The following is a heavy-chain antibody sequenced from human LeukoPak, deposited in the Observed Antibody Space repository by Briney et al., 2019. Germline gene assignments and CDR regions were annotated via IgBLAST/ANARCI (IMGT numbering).Heavy chain of an antibody. Sequence: PPEALSLTCAVYGGSFRGYYWSWIRQPPRKGLEWMGEIKHSGSTNYNPSLKSRVTISVDTSKNQFSLKLSSVTAADTAVYYCARGPPHCSGGSCYLNWFDPWGQGTLVTVSS. CDR2: IKHSGST. CDR1: GGSFRGYY. CDR3: ARGPPHCSGGSCYLNWFDP. J-gene: IGHJ5*02. D-gene: IGHD2-15*01. V-gene: IGHV4-34*01.